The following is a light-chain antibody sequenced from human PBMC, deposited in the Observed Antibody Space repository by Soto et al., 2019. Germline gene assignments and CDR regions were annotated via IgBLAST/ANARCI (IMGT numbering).Light chain of an antibody. CDR3: QQRSNWPPLT. CDR1: QSVSSY. CDR2: DAS. J-gene: IGKJ4*01. Sequence: EIVLTQSPATLSLSPGERATLSCRASQSVSSYLAWYQQRPGQAPRLLIYDASNRAPGIPARFSGSWSGTDFTLTISSLEPEDFAVYYCQQRSNWPPLTFGGETKVEIK. V-gene: IGKV3-11*01.